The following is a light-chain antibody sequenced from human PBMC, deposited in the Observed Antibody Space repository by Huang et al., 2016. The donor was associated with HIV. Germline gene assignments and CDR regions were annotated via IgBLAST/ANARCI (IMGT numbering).Light chain of an antibody. Sequence: DIQMTQSPSSLSASVGDRVTITCQASHDISNHLNWYQQKPGKAPKLLIYDASSLKTGVPSRFSGSGSGTDFIFTISRLRPDDIATYYCQQYGNLPQTFGQGTNLEIK. V-gene: IGKV1-33*01. CDR2: DAS. CDR1: HDISNH. J-gene: IGKJ2*01. CDR3: QQYGNLPQT.